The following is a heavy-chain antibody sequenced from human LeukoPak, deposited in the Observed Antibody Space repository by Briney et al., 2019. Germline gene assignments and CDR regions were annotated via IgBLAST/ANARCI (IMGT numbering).Heavy chain of an antibody. J-gene: IGHJ3*02. CDR2: ISGSGGST. Sequence: AGGSLRLSCAASGFTFSSYAMSWVRQAPVKGLEWVSAISGSGGSTYYADSVKGRFTISGDNSKNTLYLQMNSLRAEDTAVYYCAKWRDIVVVPAAGNAFDIWGQGTMVTVSS. D-gene: IGHD2-2*01. V-gene: IGHV3-23*01. CDR3: AKWRDIVVVPAAGNAFDI. CDR1: GFTFSSYA.